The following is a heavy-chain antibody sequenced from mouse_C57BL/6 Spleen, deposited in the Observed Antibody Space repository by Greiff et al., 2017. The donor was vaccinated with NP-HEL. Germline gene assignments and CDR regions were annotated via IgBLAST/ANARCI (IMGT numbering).Heavy chain of an antibody. CDR2: IDPENGDT. CDR1: GFNIKDDY. V-gene: IGHV14-4*01. J-gene: IGHJ4*01. Sequence: VQLKQSGAELVRPGASVKLSCTASGFNIKDDYMHWVKQRPEQGLEWIGWIDPENGDTEYASKFQGKATITADTSSNTAYLQLSSLTSEDTAVYYCTRTVVAKAMDYWGQGTSVTVSS. D-gene: IGHD1-1*01. CDR3: TRTVVAKAMDY.